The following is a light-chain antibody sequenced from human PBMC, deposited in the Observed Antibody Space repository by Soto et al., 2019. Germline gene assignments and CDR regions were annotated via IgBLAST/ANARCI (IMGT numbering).Light chain of an antibody. J-gene: IGKJ5*01. CDR3: QQYESLPLT. V-gene: IGKV1-33*01. Sequence: DIQMTQFPSSLSASVRARVTITCQASQDIHKNLIWYQQKPGKAPKLLIYDASDLETGVPSRFSGSGSGTGFTFTISSLQPEDFATYYCQQYESLPLTFGQGTRLEI. CDR1: QDIHKN. CDR2: DAS.